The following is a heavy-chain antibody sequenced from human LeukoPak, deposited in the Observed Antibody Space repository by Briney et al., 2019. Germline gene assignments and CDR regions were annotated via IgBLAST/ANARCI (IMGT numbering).Heavy chain of an antibody. CDR2: IYSGGST. V-gene: IGHV3-66*01. CDR1: GFTFSTYS. Sequence: GGSLRLSCAASGFTFSTYSMNWVRQAPGKGLEWVSVIYSGGSTYYADSVKGGFTISRDNSKNTLYLQMNSLRAEDTAVYYCARGDYWGQGTLVTVSS. CDR3: ARGDY. J-gene: IGHJ4*02.